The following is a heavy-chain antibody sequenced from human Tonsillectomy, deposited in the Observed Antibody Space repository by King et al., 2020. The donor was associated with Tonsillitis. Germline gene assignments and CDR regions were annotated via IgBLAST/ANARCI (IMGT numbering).Heavy chain of an antibody. CDR1: GFTFSSYG. V-gene: IGHV3-30*18. CDR2: ISYDGSTK. J-gene: IGHJ4*02. CDR3: AKSGDSYGFDS. Sequence: VQLVESGGGVVQPGRSLRLSCEASGFTFSSYGMHWVRQAPGKGLEWVAVISYDGSTKFYADSVKGRFTISRDNSKSTLYLQMKSLRVEDTSLYYCAKSGDSYGFDSWGQGILVTVSS. D-gene: IGHD5-18*01.